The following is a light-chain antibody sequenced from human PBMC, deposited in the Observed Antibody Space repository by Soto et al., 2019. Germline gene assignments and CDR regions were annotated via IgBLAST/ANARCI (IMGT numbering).Light chain of an antibody. CDR1: ESLGRF. V-gene: IGKV1-5*01. CDR2: DVS. CDR3: QQYKSYKT. Sequence: DIQLTQSPSTLSASVGDRVTITCRASESLGRFLVWHQQKPGQAPKLLISDVSNLASGVPSRFSGSGSGTVFTLTISSVQPDDFATYYCQQYKSYKTFGQGTRVDIK. J-gene: IGKJ1*01.